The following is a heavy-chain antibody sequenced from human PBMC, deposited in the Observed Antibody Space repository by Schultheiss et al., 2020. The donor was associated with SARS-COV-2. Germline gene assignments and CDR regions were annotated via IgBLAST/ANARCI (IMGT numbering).Heavy chain of an antibody. D-gene: IGHD5-18*01. CDR3: ARHTAMAINWFDP. Sequence: SETLSLTCTVSGGSLTSHYWTWIRQSPGKGLEWIGYIYYNGNTNCNPSLKSRVTMSIDTSKNQFSLKMSSVTAADTAVYYCARHTAMAINWFDPWGQGTLVTVSS. J-gene: IGHJ5*02. V-gene: IGHV4-59*11. CDR1: GGSLTSHY. CDR2: IYYNGNT.